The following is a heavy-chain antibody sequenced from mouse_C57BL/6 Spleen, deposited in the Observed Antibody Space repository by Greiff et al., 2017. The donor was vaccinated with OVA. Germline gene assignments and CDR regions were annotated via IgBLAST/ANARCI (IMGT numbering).Heavy chain of an antibody. V-gene: IGHV14-1*01. D-gene: IGHD1-1*01. Sequence: VQLKESGAELVRPGASVKLSCTASGFNIKDYYMHWVKQRPEQGLEWIGRIDPEDGDTEYAPKFQGKATMTADTSSNTAYLQLSSLTSEDTSVYYCTTAYYGSSYPFAYWGQGTLVTVSA. CDR1: GFNIKDYY. J-gene: IGHJ3*01. CDR3: TTAYYGSSYPFAY. CDR2: IDPEDGDT.